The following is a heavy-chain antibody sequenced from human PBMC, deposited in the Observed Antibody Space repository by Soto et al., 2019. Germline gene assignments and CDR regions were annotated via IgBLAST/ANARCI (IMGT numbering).Heavy chain of an antibody. J-gene: IGHJ4*02. D-gene: IGHD7-27*01. CDR2: IYWDDDK. CDR1: GFSLTTSGMD. Sequence: QITLKESGPTLVTPTQTLTLTCTFSGFSLTTSGMDVGWIRQSPGKALEWLALIYWDDDKRYSPSLKTRLTITKDTSKNQLVLTMPNMDPVDTATYYCAHSYWGSPEYWGQETLVTVSS. CDR3: AHSYWGSPEY. V-gene: IGHV2-5*02.